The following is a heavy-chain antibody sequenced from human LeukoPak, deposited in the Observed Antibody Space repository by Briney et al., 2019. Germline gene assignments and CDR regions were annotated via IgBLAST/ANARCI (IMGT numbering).Heavy chain of an antibody. V-gene: IGHV3-66*04. CDR3: ARHGTYCKIGSCYWVDTPMVDS. CDR1: GFAASSSY. J-gene: IGHJ4*02. Sequence: GGSLRLSCPTSGFAASSSYMSGVRRAPWKGLDGVSFLYSSGWTYYADSVKGRFTISRDISKNTFYLEMNSLRVEDTPVYYCARHGTYCKIGSCYWVDTPMVDSWGQGVLVTVSS. D-gene: IGHD2-15*01. CDR2: LYSSGWT.